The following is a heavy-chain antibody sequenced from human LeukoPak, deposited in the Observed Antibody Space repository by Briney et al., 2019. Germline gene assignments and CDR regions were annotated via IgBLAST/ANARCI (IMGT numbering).Heavy chain of an antibody. V-gene: IGHV3-23*01. CDR2: ISSGANT. D-gene: IGHD5-18*01. CDR3: AXAXPSXYTYGQYYFDY. J-gene: IGHJ4*02. Sequence: GGSLRLSCAASGFTFSSYAMNWVRQAPGKGLEWVSSISSGANTYFADSVKGRFTISRDNSENTLYLQMNSLRAEDTAVYYCAXAXPSXYTYGQYYFDYWGQGTLVTVSS. CDR1: GFTFSSYA.